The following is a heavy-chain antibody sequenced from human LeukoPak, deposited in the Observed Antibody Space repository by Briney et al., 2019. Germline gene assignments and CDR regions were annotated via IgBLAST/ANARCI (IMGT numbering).Heavy chain of an antibody. V-gene: IGHV4-39*07. CDR2: IYYSGST. CDR1: GGSISSSSYY. D-gene: IGHD3-10*01. J-gene: IGHJ5*02. Sequence: NPSETLSLTCTVSGGSISSSSYYWGWIRQPPGKGREWIGSIYYSGSTYYNPSLKSRVTISVDTSKNQFSLKLSSVTAADTAVYYCARGIRDWFDPWGQGTLVTVSS. CDR3: ARGIRDWFDP.